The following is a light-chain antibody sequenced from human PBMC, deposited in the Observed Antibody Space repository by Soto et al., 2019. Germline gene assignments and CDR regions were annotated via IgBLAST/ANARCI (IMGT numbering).Light chain of an antibody. CDR1: SSDIGAGYD. Sequence: QSVLTQPPSVSGAPGQRVTISCTGSSSDIGAGYDVYWYQHLPGTAPKLLIYGNTNRPSGVPDRFSGSKSGTSASLAITGLQAADEADYYCQSYDSSLSAPYVFGTGTKSPS. V-gene: IGLV1-40*01. CDR2: GNT. J-gene: IGLJ1*01. CDR3: QSYDSSLSAPYV.